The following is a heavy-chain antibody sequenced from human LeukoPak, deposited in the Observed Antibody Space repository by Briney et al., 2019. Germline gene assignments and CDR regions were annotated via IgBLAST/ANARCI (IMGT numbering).Heavy chain of an antibody. V-gene: IGHV4-39*01. CDR1: GGSISSNAYY. CDR2: IYSSVST. CDR3: AYSGSYGHLGY. Sequence: SETLSLTCTVPGGSISSNAYYWAWIRQPPGKGLEWIGSIYSSVSTYYNPSLKSRVTISVDTSKNQFSLRLSSVTAADTALYYCAYSGSYGHLGYWGQGIPVTVSS. J-gene: IGHJ4*02. D-gene: IGHD1-26*01.